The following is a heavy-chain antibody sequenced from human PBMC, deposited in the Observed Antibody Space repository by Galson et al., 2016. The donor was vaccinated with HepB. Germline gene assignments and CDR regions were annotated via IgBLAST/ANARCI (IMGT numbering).Heavy chain of an antibody. J-gene: IGHJ4*02. CDR2: IESYSKII. V-gene: IGHV3-48*04. CDR3: ARDGPNYNYDF. D-gene: IGHD5-24*01. Sequence: SLRLSCAASGFTFKKYGFNWVRLTPGKGLEWLSYIESYSKIIRYTESVRGRFTVSRDNAKNSVYLQLSGLRGEDTAIYYCARDGPNYNYDFWGQGTLVTVSS. CDR1: GFTFKKYG.